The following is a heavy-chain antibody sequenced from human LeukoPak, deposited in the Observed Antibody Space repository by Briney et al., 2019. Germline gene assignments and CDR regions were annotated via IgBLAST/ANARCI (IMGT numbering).Heavy chain of an antibody. D-gene: IGHD4-17*01. Sequence: SVKVSCKASGGTFNTYAISWVRQAHGQGLEWMGGIIPLLGTANYAQKFQGRVTIMADKSTATAYMDLSSLRSDDTAVYYCAFGDYGYFDYWGQGTLVTVSS. V-gene: IGHV1-69*10. CDR2: IIPLLGTA. CDR3: AFGDYGYFDY. J-gene: IGHJ4*02. CDR1: GGTFNTYA.